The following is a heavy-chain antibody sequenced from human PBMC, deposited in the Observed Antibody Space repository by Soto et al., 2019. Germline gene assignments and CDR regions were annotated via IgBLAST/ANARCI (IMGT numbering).Heavy chain of an antibody. J-gene: IGHJ5*02. CDR2: ISGSGDST. V-gene: IGHV3-23*01. CDR3: AKDFEYLPYKWFDP. CDR1: CGSVSSVSYY. D-gene: IGHD2-2*02. Sequence: ETLSLTCTVSCGSVSSVSYYWNFVRQAPGKGLEWVSSISGSGDSTYYADSVKGRFTISRDNSKNTLYLHMNSLRAEDTAVYYCAKDFEYLPYKWFDPWGQGTLVTVSS.